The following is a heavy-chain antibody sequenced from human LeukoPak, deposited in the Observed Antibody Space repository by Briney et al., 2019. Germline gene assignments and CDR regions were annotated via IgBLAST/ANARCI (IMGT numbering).Heavy chain of an antibody. CDR3: AKLGFFYLDYFDY. V-gene: IGHV3-23*01. J-gene: IGHJ4*02. CDR1: GLTFSSYD. CDR2: ISASGGST. D-gene: IGHD3-10*01. Sequence: GGYLRLSCAASGLTFSSYDMSWVRQAPGKRLYRVSAISASGGSTYYAHPVKGRFTISRDNSKNTLYLQMNSLRAEDTAVYYCAKLGFFYLDYFDYWGQGTLVTVSS.